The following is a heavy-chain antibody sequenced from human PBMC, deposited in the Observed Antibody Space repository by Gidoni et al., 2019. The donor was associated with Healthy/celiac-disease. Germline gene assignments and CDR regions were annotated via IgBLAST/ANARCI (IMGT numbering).Heavy chain of an antibody. V-gene: IGHV3-30*18. Sequence: QVQLVESGGGVVQPGRSLRLSCAASGFTFSSYGMHWVRPAPGKGLEWVAVISYDGSNKYYADSVKGRFTISRDNSKNTLYLQMNSLRAEDTAVYYCAKGAGYCSSTSCYGESAEYFQHWGQGTLVTVSS. CDR3: AKGAGYCSSTSCYGESAEYFQH. J-gene: IGHJ1*01. CDR2: ISYDGSNK. D-gene: IGHD2-2*01. CDR1: GFTFSSYG.